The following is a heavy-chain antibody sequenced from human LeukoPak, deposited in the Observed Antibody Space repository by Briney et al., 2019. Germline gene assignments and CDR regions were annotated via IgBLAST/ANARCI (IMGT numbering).Heavy chain of an antibody. V-gene: IGHV4-39*01. D-gene: IGHD1-26*01. CDR2: IYYSGST. Sequence: SETLSLTCTVSGGSISSSRYYWGWIRQPPGKGLEWIGSIYYSGSTYYNPSLKSRVTISVDTSKNQFSLKLSSVTAADTAVYYCARLSGSYFPHWGQGTLVTVSS. CDR3: ARLSGSYFPH. J-gene: IGHJ1*01. CDR1: GGSISSSRYY.